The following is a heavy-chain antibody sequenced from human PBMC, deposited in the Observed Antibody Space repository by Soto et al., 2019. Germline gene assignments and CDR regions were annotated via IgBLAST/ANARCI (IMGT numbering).Heavy chain of an antibody. V-gene: IGHV3-9*01. D-gene: IGHD4-17*01. CDR1: GFTFDDYA. CDR2: ISWNSGSI. J-gene: IGHJ4*02. CDR3: AKTEADDYGDYYFDY. Sequence: EVQLVESGGGLVQPGRSLRLSCAASGFTFDDYAMHWVRQAPGKGLEWVSGISWNSGSIGYADSVKGRFTISRDNAKNSLYLQMNSLRAEDTALYYCAKTEADDYGDYYFDYWGQGTLVTVSS.